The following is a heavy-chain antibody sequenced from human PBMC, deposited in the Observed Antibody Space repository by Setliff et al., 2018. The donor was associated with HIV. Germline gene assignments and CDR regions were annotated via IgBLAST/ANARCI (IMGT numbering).Heavy chain of an antibody. J-gene: IGHJ4*02. Sequence: SETLSLTCAVSGGSISSSNWWTWVRQPPGKGLEWIGQIFHSGSTYYNPSLKSRVTISVDTSKNQFSLKLNSVTAADTAVYYCARGFCSGGTCFDYWGQGTLVTVSS. CDR1: GGSISSSNW. CDR2: IFHSGST. D-gene: IGHD2-15*01. CDR3: ARGFCSGGTCFDY. V-gene: IGHV4-4*02.